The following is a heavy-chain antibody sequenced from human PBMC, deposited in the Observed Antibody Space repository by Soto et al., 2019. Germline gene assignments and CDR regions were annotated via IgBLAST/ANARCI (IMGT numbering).Heavy chain of an antibody. Sequence: ASVKVSCKASGYTFSSYAMHWVRQAPGQRLEWMGWINAGNGNTKYSQKFQGRVTITRDTSASTAYMELSSLRSEDTAVYYCARDGAVAGDSNFDYWGQGTLVTVSS. CDR3: ARDGAVAGDSNFDY. V-gene: IGHV1-3*01. J-gene: IGHJ4*02. CDR2: INAGNGNT. CDR1: GYTFSSYA. D-gene: IGHD6-19*01.